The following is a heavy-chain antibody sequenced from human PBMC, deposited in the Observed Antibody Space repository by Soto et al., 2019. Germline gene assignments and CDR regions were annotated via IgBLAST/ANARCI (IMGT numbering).Heavy chain of an antibody. CDR1: GFTFSNYA. Sequence: VQLLESGGGLVQPGGSLRLSCAASGFTFSNYAMTWVRQGPGKGLEWVSGISGSGGRSYYADSVKGRFTIARDNSKSTLYLQMNSLRAEDTAVYYCAKAYFVWSSEQPYYFDYWGQGTLVTVSS. J-gene: IGHJ4*02. CDR3: AKAYFVWSSEQPYYFDY. CDR2: ISGSGGRS. V-gene: IGHV3-23*01. D-gene: IGHD3-16*01.